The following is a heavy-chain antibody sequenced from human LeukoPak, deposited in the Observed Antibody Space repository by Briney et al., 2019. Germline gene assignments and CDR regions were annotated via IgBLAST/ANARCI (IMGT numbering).Heavy chain of an antibody. V-gene: IGHV5-51*01. CDR2: IYPGDSDT. CDR3: AIPTIKYSSGWSHPFRI. J-gene: IGHJ3*02. D-gene: IGHD6-19*01. Sequence: GESLKISCKGSGYNFITYWIAWVRQMPGKGLEWMGIIYPGDSDTRYSPSFQGQVTISADKSISTAYLQWSTLRASDTAIYYCAIPTIKYSSGWSHPFRIWGHGTKVTVSS. CDR1: GYNFITYW.